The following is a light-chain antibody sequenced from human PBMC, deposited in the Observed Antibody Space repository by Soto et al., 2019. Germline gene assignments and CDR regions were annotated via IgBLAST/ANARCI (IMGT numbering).Light chain of an antibody. V-gene: IGKV1-5*03. CDR3: QQYKSYPWT. Sequence: IQLTQSPSSLSASVGDRVTITCRASQNISRWLAWYQQKPGKAPKLLIYKASTLESGVPSKFSGSGSGTDFTLTITSLQPDDFATYYCQQYKSYPWTFGQGAKVEIK. CDR1: QNISRW. CDR2: KAS. J-gene: IGKJ1*01.